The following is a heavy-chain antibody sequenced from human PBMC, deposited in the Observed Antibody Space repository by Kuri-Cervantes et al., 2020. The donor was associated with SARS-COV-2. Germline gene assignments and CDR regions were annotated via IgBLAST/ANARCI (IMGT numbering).Heavy chain of an antibody. Sequence: SETLSLTCAVYGGSFSGYYWSWIRQPPGKGLEWIGDINHSGSTNYNPSLKSRVTISVDTSKNQFSPKLSSVTAADTDVYYCARDPNANHNNWFDPWGQGNLVTVSS. J-gene: IGHJ5*02. CDR1: GGSFSGYY. D-gene: IGHD4/OR15-4a*01. CDR2: INHSGST. V-gene: IGHV4-34*01. CDR3: ARDPNANHNNWFDP.